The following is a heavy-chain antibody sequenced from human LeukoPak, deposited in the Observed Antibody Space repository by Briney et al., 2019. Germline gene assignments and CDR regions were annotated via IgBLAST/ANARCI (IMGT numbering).Heavy chain of an antibody. Sequence: SQTLSLTCTVSGGSISSGGYYWSWIRQHPGKGLEWIGYIYYSGSTYYNPSLKSRVTISVDTSKNLFSLKLSSVTAADTAVYYGARGGSDKSSSNRYNWFDPWGQGTMVTVSS. CDR1: GGSISSGGYY. V-gene: IGHV4-31*03. D-gene: IGHD6-6*01. CDR3: ARGGSDKSSSNRYNWFDP. J-gene: IGHJ5*02. CDR2: IYYSGST.